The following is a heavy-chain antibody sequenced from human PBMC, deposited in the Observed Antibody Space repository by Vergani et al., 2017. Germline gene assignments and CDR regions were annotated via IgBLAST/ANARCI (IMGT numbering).Heavy chain of an antibody. CDR2: IRPYTGHT. V-gene: IGHV1-8*01. J-gene: IGHJ3*01. CDR1: GYTFTNYD. Sequence: QVQLVQSGAEVKKPGASVKVSCKASGYTFTNYDIYWVRQATGQGLEWMGWIRPYTGHTIYAQKFQDRVTMTADTSTNTAYMELRSLRSDDTAVYFCARVAPSNSEVTPTAFDVWGQGTMVTVSS. CDR3: ARVAPSNSEVTPTAFDV. D-gene: IGHD1-1*01.